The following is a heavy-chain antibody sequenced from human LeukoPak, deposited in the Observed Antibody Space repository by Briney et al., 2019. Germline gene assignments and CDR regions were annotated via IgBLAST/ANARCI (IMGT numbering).Heavy chain of an antibody. V-gene: IGHV5-51*01. D-gene: IGHD6-13*01. J-gene: IGHJ3*02. CDR2: IYPGDSDT. Sequence: GESLKISCQGFGYSFSDYWIGWVRQMPGKGLEWMGIIYPGDSDTRYSPSFQGQVTISADKSISTAYLQWSSLKASDTAMYYCASVAAAGTGAAFDIWGQGTMVTVSS. CDR3: ASVAAAGTGAAFDI. CDR1: GYSFSDYW.